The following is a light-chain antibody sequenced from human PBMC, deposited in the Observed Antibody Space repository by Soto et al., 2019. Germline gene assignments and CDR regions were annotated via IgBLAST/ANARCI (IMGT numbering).Light chain of an antibody. CDR1: QSIGSD. CDR2: DVF. V-gene: IGKV3D-15*01. J-gene: IGKJ4*01. CDR3: QQYNSWPVT. Sequence: EIVITQAPVTLSLSPAEIAAPSGRASQSIGSDVAWYQQKAGQAPRLVIYDVFTRATGVAARISGSGSGTEFTLTISSLQSEDFATYYCQQYNSWPVTFGGGTKVDIK.